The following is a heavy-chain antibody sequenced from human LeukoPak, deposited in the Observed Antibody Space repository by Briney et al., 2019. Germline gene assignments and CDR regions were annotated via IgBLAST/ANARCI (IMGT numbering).Heavy chain of an antibody. V-gene: IGHV3-30*18. CDR2: ISYDGSDI. CDR3: AKGLRGDLPTASDY. J-gene: IGHJ4*02. Sequence: PGTSLRLSCAASGFTFSSYGMHWVRQAPGKGLEWVALISYDGSDIYYAGSVKGRFTISRDNSMNTLYLQMNSLRDEDTAVYYCAKGLRGDLPTASDYWGQGTLVTVSS. CDR1: GFTFSSYG. D-gene: IGHD3-16*01.